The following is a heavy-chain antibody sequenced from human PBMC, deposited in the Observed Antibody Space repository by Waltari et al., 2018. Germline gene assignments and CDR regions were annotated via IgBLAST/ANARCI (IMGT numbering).Heavy chain of an antibody. V-gene: IGHV4-39*01. Sequence: QLQLQESGPRLVRPSETLSLICRVSAVSITSTRHSWAWIRQSPGQGLEWIGTVSYSGTTYISPSLKSRVSVSRDTSKNQVSLILGSVTAADMAVYYCATYIGASVGTAAFDVWGQGTMVTVSS. J-gene: IGHJ3*01. D-gene: IGHD5-12*01. CDR2: VSYSGTT. CDR1: AVSITSTRHS. CDR3: ATYIGASVGTAAFDV.